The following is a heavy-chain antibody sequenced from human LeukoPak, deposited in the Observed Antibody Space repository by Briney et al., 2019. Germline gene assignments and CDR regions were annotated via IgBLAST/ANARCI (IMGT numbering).Heavy chain of an antibody. V-gene: IGHV3-21*01. CDR3: ARAKHKSSGWSIGAFDI. CDR1: GFTFSSYS. D-gene: IGHD6-19*01. Sequence: GGSLRLSCAASGFTFSSYSMNWVRQAPGKGLEWVSSISSSSSYIYYADSVKGRFTISRDNAKNSLYLQMNSLRAEDTAVYYCARAKHKSSGWSIGAFDIWGQGTMVTVSS. CDR2: ISSSSSYI. J-gene: IGHJ3*02.